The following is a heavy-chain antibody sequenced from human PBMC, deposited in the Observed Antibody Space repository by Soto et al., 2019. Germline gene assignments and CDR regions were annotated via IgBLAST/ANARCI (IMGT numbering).Heavy chain of an antibody. CDR3: VRDGTKTLRDWFDP. Sequence: LSETLSLTCTVSGASISGYYWSWIRKSAGKGLEWIGRIYATGTTDYNPSLKSRVMMSVDTSKKQFSLKLRSVTAADTAVYYCVRDGTKTLRDWFDPWGQGISVTVSS. V-gene: IGHV4-4*07. CDR1: GASISGYY. CDR2: IYATGTT. J-gene: IGHJ5*02. D-gene: IGHD1-1*01.